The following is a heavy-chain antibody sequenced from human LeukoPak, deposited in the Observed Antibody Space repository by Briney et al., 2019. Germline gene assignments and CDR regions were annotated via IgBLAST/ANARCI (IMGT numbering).Heavy chain of an antibody. CDR2: INTSGGTT. Sequence: GGSLRLSCAGSGFTFSNSDMSWVRQAPGKGLEWVATINTSGGTTYYADSVKGQFTISRDNSRNTLYLQTNSLRAEDTAVYYCAKVRYTYGPFYDFWGQGTLVTVSS. J-gene: IGHJ4*02. CDR3: AKVRYTYGPFYDF. V-gene: IGHV3-23*01. D-gene: IGHD5-18*01. CDR1: GFTFSNSD.